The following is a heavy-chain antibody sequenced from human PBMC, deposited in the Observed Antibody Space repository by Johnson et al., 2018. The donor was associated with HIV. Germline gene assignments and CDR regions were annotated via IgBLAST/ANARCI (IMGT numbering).Heavy chain of an antibody. J-gene: IGHJ3*02. CDR3: ARGPTYYADPFAFDI. CDR1: GFTFSSYW. CDR2: IRYDGSEK. V-gene: IGHV3-7*02. Sequence: EVQLVESGGGLVQPGGSLRLSCAASGFTFSSYWMSWVRQAPGKGLEWVAFIRYDGSEKYYVDSVKGRFTISRDNAKNSLYLQMNSLRAEDTAVYYCARGPTYYADPFAFDIWGQGTMVTVSS. D-gene: IGHD4-17*01.